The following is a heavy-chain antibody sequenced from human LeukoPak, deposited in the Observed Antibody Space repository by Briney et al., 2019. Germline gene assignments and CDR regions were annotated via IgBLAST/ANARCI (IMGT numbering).Heavy chain of an antibody. J-gene: IGHJ1*01. CDR3: AKGYYDSSAQGWYFQH. Sequence: PGGSLRLSCAASGFTFSNYGMHWVRQAPGKGLEWVAGIWYDGSNKDYADSVKGRFTISRDNSKNTLYLQMNRLRAEDTAVYYCAKGYYDSSAQGWYFQHWGQGTLVTVSS. CDR2: IWYDGSNK. D-gene: IGHD3-22*01. V-gene: IGHV3-33*06. CDR1: GFTFSNYG.